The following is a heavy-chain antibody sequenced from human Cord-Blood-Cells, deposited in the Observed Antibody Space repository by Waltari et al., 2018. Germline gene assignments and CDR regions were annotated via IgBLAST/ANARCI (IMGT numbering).Heavy chain of an antibody. V-gene: IGHV4-34*01. CDR1: GGSFSVYY. CDR2: NKHSGST. D-gene: IGHD2-2*01. Sequence: QVQLQQWGAGLLKPSETLSLTCAVYGGSFSVYYWTWIRQPPGKGLEWIGENKHSGSTNYNPSLKSRVTISVDTSKNQFSLKLSSVTAADTAVYYCAREQDIVVVPAANWFDPWGQGTLVTVSS. CDR3: AREQDIVVVPAANWFDP. J-gene: IGHJ5*02.